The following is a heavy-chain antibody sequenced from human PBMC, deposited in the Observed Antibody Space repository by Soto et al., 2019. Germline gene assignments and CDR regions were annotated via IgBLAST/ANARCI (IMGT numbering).Heavy chain of an antibody. CDR1: GFTFSSYA. CDR3: AKDPHAGYYYDSSGYLDY. Sequence: GGSLRLSCAASGFTFSSYAMSWVRQAPGKGLEWVSAISGSGGSTYYADSVKGRFTISRDNSKNTLYLQMNSLRAEDTAVYYCAKDPHAGYYYDSSGYLDYWGQGTLVTVSS. D-gene: IGHD3-22*01. CDR2: ISGSGGST. J-gene: IGHJ4*02. V-gene: IGHV3-23*01.